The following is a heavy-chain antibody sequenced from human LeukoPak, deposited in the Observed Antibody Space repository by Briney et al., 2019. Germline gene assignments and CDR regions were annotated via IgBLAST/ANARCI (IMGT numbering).Heavy chain of an antibody. CDR1: GYTFTGCD. Sequence: ASVKVSCKASGYTFTGCDINWVRQATGQGLEWMGWMNPNSGNTGYAQKFQGRVTMTRNTSIRTAYMELSSLRSEDTAVYYCAISLYYYNSSGYSPFDYWGQGTLVTVSS. J-gene: IGHJ4*02. CDR3: AISLYYYNSSGYSPFDY. CDR2: MNPNSGNT. D-gene: IGHD3-22*01. V-gene: IGHV1-8*01.